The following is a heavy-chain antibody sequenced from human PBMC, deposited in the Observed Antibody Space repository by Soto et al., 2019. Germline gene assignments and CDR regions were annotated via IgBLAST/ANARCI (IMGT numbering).Heavy chain of an antibody. CDR3: AREDIVVVVAANGMDV. V-gene: IGHV3-11*01. J-gene: IGHJ6*02. CDR1: GFTFSYYY. CDR2: ISSSGSTI. D-gene: IGHD2-15*01. Sequence: GGSLRLSCAASGFTFSYYYMSWIRQAPGKGLEWVSYISSSGSTIYYADSVKGRFTISRDNAKNSLYLQMNSLRAEDTAVYYCAREDIVVVVAANGMDVWGQGTTVTVSS.